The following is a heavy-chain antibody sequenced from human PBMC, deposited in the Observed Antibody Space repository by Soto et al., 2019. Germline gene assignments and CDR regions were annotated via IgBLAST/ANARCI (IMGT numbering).Heavy chain of an antibody. CDR2: IWYDGSNE. CDR3: AQDYNSYDSSSYYYDY. Sequence: PGRSLRLSCAASGFTFSSYAMHWVRQAPGKGLEWVSIIWYDGSNEYYADSVKGRFTISRDNSKNTLYLQMNSLRAEDTAVYYCAQDYNSYDSSSYYYDYWGQGALVTVSS. CDR1: GFTFSSYA. J-gene: IGHJ4*02. D-gene: IGHD3-22*01. V-gene: IGHV3-33*06.